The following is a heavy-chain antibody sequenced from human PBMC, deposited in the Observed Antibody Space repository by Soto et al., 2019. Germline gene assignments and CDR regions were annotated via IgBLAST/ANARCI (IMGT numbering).Heavy chain of an antibody. V-gene: IGHV2-5*02. CDR3: SHRGRSSGFGGDNWFDP. CDR1: GFSLTTSPVA. Sequence: QITLKESGPTLVKPTQTLTLTCTFSGFSLTTSPVAVGWIRQPPGKALEWLAIISWDDSTHYSPSLNSRLTITKDTSKNQVVPIMTNMDPVDTATYYCSHRGRSSGFGGDNWFDPWGQGTLVTVSS. D-gene: IGHD3-22*01. CDR2: ISWDDST. J-gene: IGHJ5*02.